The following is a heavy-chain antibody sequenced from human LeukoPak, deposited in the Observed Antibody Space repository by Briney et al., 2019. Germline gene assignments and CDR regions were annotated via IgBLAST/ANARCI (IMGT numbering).Heavy chain of an antibody. J-gene: IGHJ4*02. Sequence: ASVKVSCKASGYTFTGYYMHWVRQAPGQGLEWMGRINPNSGSTNYAQKFQGRVTMTRDTSISTAYMELSRLRSDDTAVYYCASCHQLLRCANWGQGTLVTVSS. D-gene: IGHD2-2*01. CDR1: GYTFTGYY. CDR2: INPNSGST. V-gene: IGHV1-2*06. CDR3: ASCHQLLRCAN.